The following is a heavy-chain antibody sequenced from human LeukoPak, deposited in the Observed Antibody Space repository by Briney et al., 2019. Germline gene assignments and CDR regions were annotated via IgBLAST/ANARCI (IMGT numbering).Heavy chain of an antibody. J-gene: IGHJ3*02. CDR3: ARAYSSPAQDAFDI. CDR1: GGSISSGSYY. CDR2: IYYSGST. D-gene: IGHD6-13*01. V-gene: IGHV4-61*01. Sequence: SETLSLTCTVSGGSISSGSYYWSWIRQPPGKGLEWIGYIYYSGSTNYNPSLKSRVTISVDTSKNQFSLKLSSVTAADTAVYYCARAYSSPAQDAFDIWGQGTMVTVSS.